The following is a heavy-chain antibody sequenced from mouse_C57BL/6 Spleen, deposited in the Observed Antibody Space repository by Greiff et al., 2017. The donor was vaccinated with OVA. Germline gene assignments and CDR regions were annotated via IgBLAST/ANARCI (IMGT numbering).Heavy chain of an antibody. CDR1: GYSFTGYY. Sequence: EVQLQESGPELVKPGASVKISCKASGYSFTGYYMNWVKQSPEKSLEWIGEINPSTGGTTYNQKFKAKATLTVDKSSSTAYMQLKSLTSEDSAVYYCAYGSRGFAYWGQGTLVTVSA. J-gene: IGHJ3*01. V-gene: IGHV1-42*01. D-gene: IGHD1-1*01. CDR3: AYGSRGFAY. CDR2: INPSTGGT.